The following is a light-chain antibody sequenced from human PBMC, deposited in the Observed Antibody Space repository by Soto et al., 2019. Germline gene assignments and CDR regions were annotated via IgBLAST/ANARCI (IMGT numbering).Light chain of an antibody. CDR2: GAS. Sequence: EIELTQSPATLSLSPGETATLSCRASQNVDKFLAWYQQKPGQAPRLLIYGASSRATGIPDRFSGSGSGTDFTLTISSLEPEDFAVYYCQQYGSSPLFAFGPGTEVDLK. CDR1: QNVDKF. CDR3: QQYGSSPLFA. V-gene: IGKV3-20*01. J-gene: IGKJ3*01.